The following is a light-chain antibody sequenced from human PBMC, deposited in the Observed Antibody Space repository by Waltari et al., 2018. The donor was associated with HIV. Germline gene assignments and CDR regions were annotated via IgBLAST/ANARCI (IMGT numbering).Light chain of an antibody. Sequence: QSVLTQPPSASGTPGQRVTIPCSGSSSNTGSNTVNWYQQLPGTAPKLLLYSNNQRPSGVPDRFSGSKSGTSASLAISGLQSEDEADYYCAAWDGSLNGHVVFGGGTKLTVL. CDR2: SNN. CDR3: AAWDGSLNGHVV. J-gene: IGLJ2*01. CDR1: SSNTGSNT. V-gene: IGLV1-44*01.